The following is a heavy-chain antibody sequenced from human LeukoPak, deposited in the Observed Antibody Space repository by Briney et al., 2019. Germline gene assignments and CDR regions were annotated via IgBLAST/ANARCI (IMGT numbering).Heavy chain of an antibody. CDR1: GDSVPSNSAA. V-gene: IGHV6-1*01. CDR2: TYYRSKWYN. Sequence: SQTLSLTCAISGDSVPSNSAAWNWIRQSPSRGLEWLGRTYYRSKWYNEYAVSVKSRITINPDTSKTQFSLQLNSVTPEDTAVYYCARRHPYYCGMDVWGQGTTVTVSS. J-gene: IGHJ6*02. CDR3: ARRHPYYCGMDV.